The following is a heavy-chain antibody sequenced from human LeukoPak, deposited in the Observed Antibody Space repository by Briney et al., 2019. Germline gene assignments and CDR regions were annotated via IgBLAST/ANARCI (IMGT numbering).Heavy chain of an antibody. CDR2: IYSGGST. J-gene: IGHJ4*02. V-gene: IGHV3-53*01. CDR3: AGTIVGKWAIDY. Sequence: PGGSLRLSCAASGFTVSRNYMTWVRQAPGKGLEWVSVIYSGGSTCYADSVKGRFTISRDNSKNTLYLRMNSLRAEDTAVYYCAGTIVGKWAIDYWGQGTLVAVSS. D-gene: IGHD3-22*01. CDR1: GFTVSRNY.